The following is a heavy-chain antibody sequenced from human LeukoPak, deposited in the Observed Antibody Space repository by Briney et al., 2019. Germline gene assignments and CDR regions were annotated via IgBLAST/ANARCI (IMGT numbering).Heavy chain of an antibody. J-gene: IGHJ6*03. CDR2: IIPIFGTA. CDR1: GGTFSSYA. V-gene: IGHV1-69*13. Sequence: GASVKVSCKASGGTFSSYAISWVRQAPGQGLEWMGGIIPIFGTANYAQKFQGRVTITADESTSTAYMELSSLRSEGTAVYYCARNGAARPGYYYMDVWGKGTTVTVSS. CDR3: ARNGAARPGYYYMDV. D-gene: IGHD6-6*01.